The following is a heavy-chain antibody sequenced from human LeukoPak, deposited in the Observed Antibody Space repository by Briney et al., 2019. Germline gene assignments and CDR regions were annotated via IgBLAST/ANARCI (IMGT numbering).Heavy chain of an antibody. CDR3: PRDPSSGTYSVGLSYYSLDV. CDR1: GFTFDDYT. CDR2: ITSSSTYT. D-gene: IGHD1-26*01. V-gene: IGHV3-21*01. J-gene: IGHJ6*03. Sequence: GGSLRLSCAASGFTFDDYTMHWVRQAPGKGLEWVSSITSSSTYTFYADSVKGRFTISRYNAKNSRDLEMNGLREEDTAVYYCPRDPSSGTYSVGLSYYSLDVWGKGNTVTVSS.